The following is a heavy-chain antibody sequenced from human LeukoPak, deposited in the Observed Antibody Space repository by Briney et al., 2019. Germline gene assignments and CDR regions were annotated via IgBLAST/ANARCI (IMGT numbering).Heavy chain of an antibody. CDR2: MNPNSGNT. J-gene: IGHJ4*02. CDR1: GYTFTSYD. V-gene: IGHV1-8*01. CDR3: ARGLLRYFDWLSRSYYFDY. D-gene: IGHD3-9*01. Sequence: ASVKVSCKASGYTFTSYDINWVRQATGQGLEWMGWMNPNSGNTGYAQKFQGRVTMTRNTSISTAYMELSSLRSEATALYYCARGLLRYFDWLSRSYYFDYWGQGTLVTVSS.